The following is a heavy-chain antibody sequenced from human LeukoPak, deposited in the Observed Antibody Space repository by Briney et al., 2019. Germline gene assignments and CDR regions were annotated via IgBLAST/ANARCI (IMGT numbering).Heavy chain of an antibody. Sequence: PGGSLRLSCAASGFTFSSYAMSWVRQAPGKGLEWVSAISGSGGSTYYADSVKGRFTISRDNSKNTLYLQMNSLRAEDTAVYYCAKGGSGSYRVYYYMDVWGKGTTVTVSS. CDR2: ISGSGGST. CDR1: GFTFSSYA. D-gene: IGHD1-26*01. CDR3: AKGGSGSYRVYYYMDV. J-gene: IGHJ6*03. V-gene: IGHV3-23*01.